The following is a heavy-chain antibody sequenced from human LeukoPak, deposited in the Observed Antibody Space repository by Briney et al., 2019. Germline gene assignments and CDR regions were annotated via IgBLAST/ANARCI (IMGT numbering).Heavy chain of an antibody. V-gene: IGHV3-74*03. J-gene: IGHJ3*02. CDR1: GFTFNTYW. CDR3: ALVKQWLSAFDI. Sequence: GGSLRLSCVASGFTFNTYWIHWVRQGPGKGLVWVSLINADGTTTMYADSVQGRITVSRDNAKNTLYLQMNSLRAEDTAVYYCALVKQWLSAFDIWGQGTMVTVSS. D-gene: IGHD6-19*01. CDR2: INADGTTT.